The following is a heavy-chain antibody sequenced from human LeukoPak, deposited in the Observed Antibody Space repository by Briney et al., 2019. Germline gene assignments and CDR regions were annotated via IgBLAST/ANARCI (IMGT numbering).Heavy chain of an antibody. Sequence: PSETLSLTCTVSGGSISSYYWSWIRQPPGKGLEWIGYIYYSGSTNYNPSLKSRVTISVDTSKNQFSLKLSSVTAADTAVYYCARGGGYSYPRWFDPWGQGTLVTVSS. V-gene: IGHV4-59*01. CDR3: ARGGGYSYPRWFDP. CDR2: IYYSGST. J-gene: IGHJ5*02. CDR1: GGSISSYY. D-gene: IGHD5-18*01.